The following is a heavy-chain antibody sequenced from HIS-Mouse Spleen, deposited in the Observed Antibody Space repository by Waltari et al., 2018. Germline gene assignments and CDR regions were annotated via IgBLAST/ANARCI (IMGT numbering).Heavy chain of an antibody. CDR1: GGSFSGYY. V-gene: IGHV4-34*01. J-gene: IGHJ2*01. CDR3: ARVRTGDPSYWYFDL. CDR2: INHSGST. Sequence: QVQLQQWGAGLLKPSETLSLTCAVHGGSFSGYYWSWTRQPPGKGLEWIGEINHSGSTNYNPSLKSRVTISVDTSKNQFSLKLSSVTAADTAVYYCARVRTGDPSYWYFDLWGRGTLVTVSS. D-gene: IGHD7-27*01.